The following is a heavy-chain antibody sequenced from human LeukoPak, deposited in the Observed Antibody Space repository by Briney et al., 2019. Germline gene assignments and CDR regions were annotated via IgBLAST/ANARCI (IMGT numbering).Heavy chain of an antibody. CDR1: GFTFGDHA. J-gene: IGHJ6*03. CDR3: TRDQRRDGYNYLYYYYYMDV. CDR2: IRSKAYGGTT. Sequence: GGSLRLSCTASGFTFGDHAMSWVRQAPGKGLEWVGFIRSKAYGGTTEYAASVKGRFTISRDDSKSIAYLQMNSLKTEDTAVYYCTRDQRRDGYNYLYYYYYMDVWGKGTTVTVSS. D-gene: IGHD5-24*01. V-gene: IGHV3-49*04.